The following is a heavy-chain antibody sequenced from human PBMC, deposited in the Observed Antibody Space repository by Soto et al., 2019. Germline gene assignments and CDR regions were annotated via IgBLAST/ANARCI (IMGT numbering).Heavy chain of an antibody. J-gene: IGHJ4*02. V-gene: IGHV3-30-3*01. CDR3: ARGGRRSTYYDFWSGYYNFDY. Sequence: GGSLRLSSAASGFTFSSYAMHWVRQAPGKGLEWVAVISYDGSNKYYADSVKGRFTISRDNSKNTLYLQMNSLRAEDTAVYYCARGGRRSTYYDFWSGYYNFDYWGQGTLVTVSS. CDR2: ISYDGSNK. CDR1: GFTFSSYA. D-gene: IGHD3-3*01.